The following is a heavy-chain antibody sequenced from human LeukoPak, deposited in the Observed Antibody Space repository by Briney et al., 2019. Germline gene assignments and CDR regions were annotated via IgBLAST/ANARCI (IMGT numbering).Heavy chain of an antibody. Sequence: ASVKVSCKASGYTFTSYGISWVRQAPGQGLEWMGWISAYNGNTNYAQKLQGRVTMTTDTSTSTAYMELRSLRSDDTAVYYCARTDYSGIYRLQEYYFDYWGQGTLVIVSS. V-gene: IGHV1-18*01. CDR2: ISAYNGNT. CDR3: ARTDYSGIYRLQEYYFDY. CDR1: GYTFTSYG. J-gene: IGHJ4*02. D-gene: IGHD1-26*01.